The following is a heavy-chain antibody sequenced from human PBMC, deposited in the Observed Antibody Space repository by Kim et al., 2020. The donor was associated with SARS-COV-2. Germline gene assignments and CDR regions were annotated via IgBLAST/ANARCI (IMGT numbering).Heavy chain of an antibody. CDR3: ATDHRGTFDN. J-gene: IGHJ4*02. Sequence: EKDFMDSVKGRFTISRDNARNSLYLQMDSLRAEDTAVYYCATDHRGTFDNWGQGTLVTVSS. CDR2: EK. V-gene: IGHV3-7*03. D-gene: IGHD3-16*01.